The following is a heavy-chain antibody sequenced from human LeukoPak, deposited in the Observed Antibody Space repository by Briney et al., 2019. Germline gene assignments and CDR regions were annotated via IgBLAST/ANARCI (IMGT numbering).Heavy chain of an antibody. Sequence: ASVKVSCKASGGTFISYTISWVRQAPGQGLEWMGRIIPILGIANYAQKFQGRVTITADKSTSTAYMELSSLRSEDTAVYYCARDSDSSLPDYWGQGTLVTVSS. CDR3: ARDSDSSLPDY. J-gene: IGHJ4*02. CDR1: GGTFISYT. V-gene: IGHV1-69*04. CDR2: IIPILGIA. D-gene: IGHD6-13*01.